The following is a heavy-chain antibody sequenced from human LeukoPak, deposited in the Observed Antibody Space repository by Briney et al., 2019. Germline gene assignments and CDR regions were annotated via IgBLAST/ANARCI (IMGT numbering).Heavy chain of an antibody. CDR2: ISYDGSNK. J-gene: IGHJ4*02. CDR3: AKLTSGWVVAAFDF. CDR1: GFTFSSYA. Sequence: GGSLRLSCEAAGFTFSSYAMHWVRQAPGKGLEWVAVISYDGSNKYYADSVKGRFTISRDNSKNTLYLQMNSLRAEDTAVYYCAKLTSGWVVAAFDFWGQRTLVSVSS. D-gene: IGHD5-12*01. V-gene: IGHV3-30*04.